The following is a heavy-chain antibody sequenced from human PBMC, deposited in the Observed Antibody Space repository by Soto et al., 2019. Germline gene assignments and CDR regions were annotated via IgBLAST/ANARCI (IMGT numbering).Heavy chain of an antibody. D-gene: IGHD4-17*01. J-gene: IGHJ4*02. CDR2: ISYDGSNK. Sequence: GGSLRLSCAASGFTFSSYGMHWVRQAPGKGLEWVAVISYDGSNKYYADSVKGRFTISRDNSKNTLYLQMNSLRAEDTAVYYCAKDLSVTTTARTGPLDYWGQGTLVTVSS. CDR3: AKDLSVTTTARTGPLDY. CDR1: GFTFSSYG. V-gene: IGHV3-30*18.